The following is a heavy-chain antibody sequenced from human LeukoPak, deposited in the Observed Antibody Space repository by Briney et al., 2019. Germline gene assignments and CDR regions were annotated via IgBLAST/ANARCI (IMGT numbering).Heavy chain of an antibody. J-gene: IGHJ6*03. CDR1: GGSFSGYY. V-gene: IGHV4-34*01. CDR3: ARTRVVVVPAAIYYYYYYYMDV. D-gene: IGHD2-2*01. CDR2: INHSGST. Sequence: SGTLSLTCAVYGGSFSGYYWSWIRQPPGKGLEWIGEINHSGSTNYNPSLKSRVTISVDTSKNQFSLKLSSVTAADTAVYYCARTRVVVVPAAIYYYYYYYMDVWGKGTTVTVSS.